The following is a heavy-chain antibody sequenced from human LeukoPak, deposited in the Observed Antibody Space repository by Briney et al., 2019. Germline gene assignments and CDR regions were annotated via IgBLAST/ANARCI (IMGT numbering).Heavy chain of an antibody. J-gene: IGHJ4*02. V-gene: IGHV5-51*01. CDR2: ICPADSDT. CDR3: ARRRGDSSSPVDY. Sequence: PGESLKISCQDFGARFTNHWIGWVRQMPGKGLEWMGIICPADSDTRYSPSFQGQVTISADNSISTAYLQWSSLKASDTAMYYCARRRGDSSSPVDYWGQGTLVTVSS. CDR1: GARFTNHW. D-gene: IGHD6-6*01.